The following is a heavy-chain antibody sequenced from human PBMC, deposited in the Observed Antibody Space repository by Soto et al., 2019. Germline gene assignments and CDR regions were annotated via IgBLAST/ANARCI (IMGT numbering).Heavy chain of an antibody. Sequence: SVKVSCKASGVSFSGNAFSWVRQAPGQGLEWMGGIMPLFGKPDYAQKFQGRVTITADESTSTTYMELSSLRSEDTALYFCASASSTSWLYYFDYWGQGTRVTVSS. J-gene: IGHJ4*02. V-gene: IGHV1-69*13. CDR3: ASASSTSWLYYFDY. CDR1: GVSFSGNA. CDR2: IMPLFGKP. D-gene: IGHD2-2*01.